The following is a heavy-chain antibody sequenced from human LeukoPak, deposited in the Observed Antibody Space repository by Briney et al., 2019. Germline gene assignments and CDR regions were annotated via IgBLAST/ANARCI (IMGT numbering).Heavy chain of an antibody. CDR2: IIPIFGTA. J-gene: IGHJ4*02. V-gene: IGHV1-69*13. Sequence: SVKVSCKASGGTFSSYAISWVRQAPGQGLEWMGGIIPIFGTANYAQKFQGRVTITADESTSTAYMELSSLRSEDTAVYYCARDQYSSGWYGSNKAFDYWGQGTLVTVSS. CDR1: GGTFSSYA. D-gene: IGHD6-19*01. CDR3: ARDQYSSGWYGSNKAFDY.